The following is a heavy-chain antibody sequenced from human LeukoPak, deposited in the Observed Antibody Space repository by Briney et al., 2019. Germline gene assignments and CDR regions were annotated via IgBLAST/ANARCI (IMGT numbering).Heavy chain of an antibody. CDR1: GGSISSYY. CDR2: ISSSSSTI. D-gene: IGHD1-26*01. J-gene: IGHJ6*03. V-gene: IGHV3-48*01. CDR3: ARGEVGATNYYYYMDV. Sequence: ETLSLTCTVSGGSISSYYWSWVRQAPGKGLEWVSYISSSSSTIYYADSVKGRFTISRDNAKNSLYLQMNSLRAEDTAVYYCARGEVGATNYYYYMDVWGKGTTVTVSS.